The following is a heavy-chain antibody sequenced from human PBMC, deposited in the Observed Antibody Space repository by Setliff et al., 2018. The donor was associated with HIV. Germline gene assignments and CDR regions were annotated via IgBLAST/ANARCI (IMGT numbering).Heavy chain of an antibody. CDR2: IYPGDSHT. CDR1: GYYFTTFW. J-gene: IGHJ3*02. Sequence: RGESLKISCKGSGYYFTTFWIAWVRQMPGKGLEWMGFIYPGDSHTTYSPSFQGQVTISVDTSVSTAYLQWSSLKASDTAMYFCATHTLNNAFDTWGQGTMVTVSS. V-gene: IGHV5-51*01. CDR3: ATHTLNNAFDT.